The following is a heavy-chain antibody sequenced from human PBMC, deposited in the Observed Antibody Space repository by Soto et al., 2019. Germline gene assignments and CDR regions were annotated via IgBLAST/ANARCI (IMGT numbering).Heavy chain of an antibody. J-gene: IGHJ6*02. Sequence: SETLSLTCTVSGGSISSGDYYWSWIRQPPGKGLEWIGYIYYSGSTYYNPSLKSRVTISVDTSKNQFSLKLSSVTAADTAVYYCARDLDIITMVRGVMNYGMDVWGQGTTVTVSS. CDR3: ARDLDIITMVRGVMNYGMDV. D-gene: IGHD3-10*01. CDR2: IYYSGST. V-gene: IGHV4-30-4*01. CDR1: GGSISSGDYY.